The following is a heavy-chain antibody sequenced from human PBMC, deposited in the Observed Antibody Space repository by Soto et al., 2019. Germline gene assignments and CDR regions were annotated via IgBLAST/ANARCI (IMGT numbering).Heavy chain of an antibody. V-gene: IGHV4-4*02. CDR3: ARGFGHTSSWYFDL. Sequence: QVQLQESGPGLVKPSGTLSLTCAVSGGSITSNNWWSWVRQPPGKGLEWIGEIYYSGNTNYNPSLRGRVSMSVAKSQNQFSPWLTSVTAADTAVYYCARGFGHTSSWYFDLWGQGILITVSS. CDR2: IYYSGNT. J-gene: IGHJ4*02. D-gene: IGHD6-13*01. CDR1: GGSITSNNW.